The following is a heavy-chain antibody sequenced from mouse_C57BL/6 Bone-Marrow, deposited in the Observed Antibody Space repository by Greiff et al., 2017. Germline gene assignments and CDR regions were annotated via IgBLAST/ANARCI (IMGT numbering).Heavy chain of an antibody. V-gene: IGHV1-54*01. CDR3: ARSKNWDSWFAY. D-gene: IGHD4-1*01. Sequence: VQLQQSGAELVRPGTSVKVSCKASGYAFTNYLIEWVKQRPGQGLEWIGVINPGRGGTNYNEKIKGKATLTADKSSSTAYMQLSSLTSEDSAVYFCARSKNWDSWFAYWGQGTLVTVSA. CDR2: INPGRGGT. CDR1: GYAFTNYL. J-gene: IGHJ3*01.